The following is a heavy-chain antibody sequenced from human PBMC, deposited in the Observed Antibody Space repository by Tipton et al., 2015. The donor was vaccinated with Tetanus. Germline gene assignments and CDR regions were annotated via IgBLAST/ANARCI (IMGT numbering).Heavy chain of an antibody. CDR1: GGSISSYY. J-gene: IGHJ5*02. V-gene: IGHV4-59*07. D-gene: IGHD3-10*01. CDR2: IYYSGST. CDR3: ARGVFRGKFWFDP. Sequence: TLSLTCTVSGGSISSYYWSWIRQPPGKGLEWIGYIYYSGSTNYNPSLKSRVTISVDTSKNQFSLKLSSVTAADTAVYYCARGVFRGKFWFDPWGQGTLVTVSS.